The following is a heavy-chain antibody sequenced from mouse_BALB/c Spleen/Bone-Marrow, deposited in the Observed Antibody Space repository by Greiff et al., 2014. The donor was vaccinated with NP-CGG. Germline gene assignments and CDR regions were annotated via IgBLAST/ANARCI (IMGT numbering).Heavy chain of an antibody. D-gene: IGHD2-1*01. Sequence: VQLQQSGAELVKPGASVKLSCMASGFTFTSYWIHWVKQRPGQGPEWIGEINPSNGRTNYNEKFKSKATLTEDKSSSTVYMQLSSLTSEDSAVYYCARDGNYRYAMDYWGQGTSVTVSS. J-gene: IGHJ4*01. CDR2: INPSNGRT. CDR1: GFTFTSYW. V-gene: IGHV1S81*02. CDR3: ARDGNYRYAMDY.